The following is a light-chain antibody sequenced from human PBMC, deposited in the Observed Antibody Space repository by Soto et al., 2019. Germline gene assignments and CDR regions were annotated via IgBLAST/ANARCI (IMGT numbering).Light chain of an antibody. Sequence: EIVLTQSPGTLSLSPGERATLSCRASQSVSSSYLAWYQQKPGQAPRLLIYGASSRATGIPDRFSGSGSGTDFTLTFSRLEPEDFAVYYCQQFGTSPTWTFGQGTKVDI. CDR2: GAS. CDR3: QQFGTSPTWT. V-gene: IGKV3-20*01. J-gene: IGKJ1*01. CDR1: QSVSSSY.